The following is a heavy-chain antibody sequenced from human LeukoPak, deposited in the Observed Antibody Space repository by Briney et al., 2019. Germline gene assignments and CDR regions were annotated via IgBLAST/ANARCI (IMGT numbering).Heavy chain of an antibody. Sequence: GGSLRLSCAASGFTFSSYNMNWVRQAPGKGLEWVSSITSSSSYIYYADSVKGRFTISRDNAKKSLYLQLDSLRVEDTAEYYCARDAYSGNYGAYYYYYMDVWGKGTTVTVSS. D-gene: IGHD1-26*01. CDR3: ARDAYSGNYGAYYYYYMDV. V-gene: IGHV3-21*01. CDR1: GFTFSSYN. J-gene: IGHJ6*03. CDR2: ITSSSSYI.